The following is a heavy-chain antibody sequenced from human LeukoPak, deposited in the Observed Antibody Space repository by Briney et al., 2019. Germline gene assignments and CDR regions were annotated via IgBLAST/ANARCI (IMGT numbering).Heavy chain of an antibody. CDR3: ARVPGPTMVRGVPKYYFDY. D-gene: IGHD3-10*01. CDR2: IIPSGGST. Sequence: ASVKVSCKASGYTFSNYYMHWVRQAPGQGLEWMGKIIPSGGSTSHAQKFQGRVTMTRDTSTRTVYMELSSLRSEDTAVYYCARVPGPTMVRGVPKYYFDYWGQGTLVTVSS. J-gene: IGHJ4*02. CDR1: GYTFSNYY. V-gene: IGHV1-46*01.